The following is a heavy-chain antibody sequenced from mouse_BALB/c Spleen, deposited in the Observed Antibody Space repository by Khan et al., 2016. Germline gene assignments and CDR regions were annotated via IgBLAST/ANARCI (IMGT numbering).Heavy chain of an antibody. D-gene: IGHD1-1*01. Sequence: EVQLQESGPGLVKPSQSLSLTCSVTGYSITSGYYWNWIRQFPGNKLEWMGYISYDGSNNYNPSLKNRISITRDTSKNQFFLKMNSVTTEDTATYDCASHYGSSYGGAMDYWGQGTSVTVSS. V-gene: IGHV3-6*02. CDR1: GYSITSGYY. CDR3: ASHYGSSYGGAMDY. J-gene: IGHJ4*01. CDR2: ISYDGSN.